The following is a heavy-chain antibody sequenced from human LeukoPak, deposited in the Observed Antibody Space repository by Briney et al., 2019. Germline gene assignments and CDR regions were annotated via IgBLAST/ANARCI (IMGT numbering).Heavy chain of an antibody. J-gene: IGHJ4*02. CDR2: ISTPHNLI. CDR1: EFTVTDYY. D-gene: IGHD3-22*01. V-gene: IGHV3-11*01. CDR3: AREQWFRWEY. Sequence: GGSLRLSCAASEFTVTDYYMNWIRQAPGKGLEWVSYISTPHNLIKYADSVKGRFTISMDSGKNSVHLHLNGLRAEDTAVYYCAREQWFRWEYWGQGVLVTVSS.